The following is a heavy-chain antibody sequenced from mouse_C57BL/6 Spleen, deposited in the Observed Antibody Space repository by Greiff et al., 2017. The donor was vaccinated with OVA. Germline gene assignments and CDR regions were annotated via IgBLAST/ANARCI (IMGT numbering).Heavy chain of an antibody. CDR3: ARVAKGYAMDY. D-gene: IGHD1-1*01. Sequence: VQLQQSGPELVKPGASVKISCKASGYAFSSSWMNWVKQRPGQGLEWIGRIYPGDGDTNYNGKFKGKATLTADKSSSTAYMQRSSLTSEDSAVYFCARVAKGYAMDYWGQGTSVTVSS. V-gene: IGHV1-82*01. CDR2: IYPGDGDT. CDR1: GYAFSSSW. J-gene: IGHJ4*01.